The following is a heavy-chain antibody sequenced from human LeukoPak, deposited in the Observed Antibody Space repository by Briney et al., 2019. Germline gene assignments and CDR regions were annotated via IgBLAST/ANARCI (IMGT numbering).Heavy chain of an antibody. Sequence: GGSLRLSCAASGFTFSDYYMSWIRQAPGKGLEWVSYISSSGSTIYYADSVKGRFTISRDNAKNSLYLQMNSLRAEDTAVYYCAKDPPDIVVVVAAPDYWGQGTLVTVSS. CDR1: GFTFSDYY. D-gene: IGHD2-15*01. CDR3: AKDPPDIVVVVAAPDY. V-gene: IGHV3-11*01. CDR2: ISSSGSTI. J-gene: IGHJ4*02.